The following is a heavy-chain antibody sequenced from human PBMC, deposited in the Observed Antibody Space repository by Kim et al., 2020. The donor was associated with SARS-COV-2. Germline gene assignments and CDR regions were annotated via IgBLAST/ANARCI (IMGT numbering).Heavy chain of an antibody. V-gene: IGHV1-18*01. CDR1: GYTFTKYG. D-gene: IGHD4-17*01. CDR3: SRVTYGDYRGSCAY. CDR2: ISTYNGNT. J-gene: IGHJ4*02. Sequence: ASVKVSCKSSGYTFTKYGISWVRQAPGQGPEWMGWISTYNGNTNYAQKLQGRVTMTSDTSTTTPYMALRSLSSDYTAVYYFSRVTYGDYRGSCAYWGQGT.